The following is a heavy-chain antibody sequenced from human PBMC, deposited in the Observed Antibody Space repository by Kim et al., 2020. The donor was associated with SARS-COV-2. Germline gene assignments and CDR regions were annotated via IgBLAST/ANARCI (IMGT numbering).Heavy chain of an antibody. Sequence: THYSPSFQGHVTISADKSISTTYLQWSSLKASDIAMYYCARRATVSNYFDYWGQGTLVTVSS. V-gene: IGHV5-10-1*01. D-gene: IGHD4-17*01. CDR3: ARRATVSNYFDY. J-gene: IGHJ4*02. CDR2: T.